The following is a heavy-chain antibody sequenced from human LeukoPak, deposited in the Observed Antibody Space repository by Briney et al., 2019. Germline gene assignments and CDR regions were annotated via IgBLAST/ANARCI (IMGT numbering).Heavy chain of an antibody. CDR3: ARGLGSYDSSELTWPMISL. D-gene: IGHD3-22*01. CDR1: GYTFTSYE. CDR2: MNPNSGDT. J-gene: IGHJ4*02. V-gene: IGHV1-8*01. Sequence: ASVKVSCKASGYTFTSYEINWVRQATGHGLERMGWMNPNSGDTAYAQKFQGRITMTRSTSITTAYMELSSLRSEDTAVYYCARGLGSYDSSELTWPMISLWGQGTQVTVSS.